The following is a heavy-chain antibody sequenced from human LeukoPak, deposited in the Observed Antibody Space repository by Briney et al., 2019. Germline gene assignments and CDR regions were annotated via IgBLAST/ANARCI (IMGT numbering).Heavy chain of an antibody. J-gene: IGHJ4*02. CDR1: GFIFNNYA. CDR3: VKIYNYDSSGPFDY. D-gene: IGHD3-22*01. CDR2: IISNGGST. V-gene: IGHV3-64D*06. Sequence: PGGSLRLSCSVSGFIFNNYAMYWVRQAPGKGLEYVSGIISNGGSTFYADSVKGRFTISRDNSKNTLYLQMSSLRAEDTAVYFCVKIYNYDSSGPFDYWGRGTPVTVST.